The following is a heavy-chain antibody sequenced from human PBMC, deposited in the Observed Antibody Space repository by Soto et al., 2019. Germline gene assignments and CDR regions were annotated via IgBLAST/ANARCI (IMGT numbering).Heavy chain of an antibody. Sequence: QLQLQESGPGLVKPSETLSLTCTVSGGSISSSSYYWGWIRQPPGKGLEWIGSIYYSGSTYYNPSLKSRVTKSVNKSKNQFSLKLSSVTAADTAVYYCARPKGIAAAGGWFDPWGQGTLVTVSS. J-gene: IGHJ5*02. D-gene: IGHD6-13*01. CDR2: IYYSGST. CDR3: ARPKGIAAAGGWFDP. V-gene: IGHV4-39*01. CDR1: GGSISSSSYY.